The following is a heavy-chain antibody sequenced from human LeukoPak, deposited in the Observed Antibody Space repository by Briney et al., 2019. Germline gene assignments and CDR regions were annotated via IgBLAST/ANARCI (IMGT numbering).Heavy chain of an antibody. Sequence: GGSLRLSCAASGFTVSSNYMSWVGQAPGKGREWVSGIYSGGSTYYADSVKGRFTISRDNSKNTLYLQMNSLRAEDTAVYYCARVPVDSSSWAFDYWGQGTLVTVSS. CDR2: IYSGGST. CDR1: GFTVSSNY. CDR3: ARVPVDSSSWAFDY. D-gene: IGHD6-13*01. V-gene: IGHV3-66*02. J-gene: IGHJ4*02.